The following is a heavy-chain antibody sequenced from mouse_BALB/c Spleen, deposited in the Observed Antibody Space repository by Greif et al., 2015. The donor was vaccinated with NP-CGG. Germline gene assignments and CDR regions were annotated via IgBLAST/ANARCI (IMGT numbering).Heavy chain of an antibody. CDR2: INPYNGAT. CDR1: GYSFTGYY. CDR3: ARITTVVATIAMDY. D-gene: IGHD1-1*01. J-gene: IGHJ4*01. V-gene: IGHV1-26*01. Sequence: EVQLQQSGPELVKPGASVKISCKASGYSFTGYYMHWVKQSHVKSLEWIGRINPYNGATSYNQNFKDKASLTVDKSSSTAYMELHSLTSEDSAVYYCARITTVVATIAMDYWGQGTSVTVSS.